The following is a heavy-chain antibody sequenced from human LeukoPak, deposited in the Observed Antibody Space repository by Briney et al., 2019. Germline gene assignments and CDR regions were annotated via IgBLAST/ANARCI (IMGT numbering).Heavy chain of an antibody. Sequence: GESLKISCKGSGYSFTSYWIGWVRQAPGQGLEWMGWISAYNGNTNYAQKLQGRVTMTTDTSTNTAYMELWSLRSDDTAVYYFARDRPHAYYYGSGSYWFAFDIWGQGTMVTVSS. V-gene: IGHV1-18*04. D-gene: IGHD3-10*01. CDR3: ARDRPHAYYYGSGSYWFAFDI. J-gene: IGHJ3*02. CDR2: ISAYNGNT. CDR1: GYSFTSYW.